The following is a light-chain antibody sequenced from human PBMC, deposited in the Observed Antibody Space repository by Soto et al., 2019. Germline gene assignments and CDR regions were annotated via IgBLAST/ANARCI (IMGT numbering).Light chain of an antibody. V-gene: IGKV3-15*01. Sequence: EIVMTQSPVTLSVSPGERATLSCRASQSVSNHLAWYQQKPGQAPRLLIYGASTMAIGIPARFSGSGSGTEFSLTISSLQSEDFAVYYCQQYNNWPPRTFGKGTKLEIK. CDR3: QQYNNWPPRT. CDR1: QSVSNH. J-gene: IGKJ2*01. CDR2: GAS.